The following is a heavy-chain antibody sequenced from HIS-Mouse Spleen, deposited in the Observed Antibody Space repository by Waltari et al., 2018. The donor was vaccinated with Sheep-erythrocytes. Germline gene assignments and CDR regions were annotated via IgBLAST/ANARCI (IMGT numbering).Heavy chain of an antibody. J-gene: IGHJ4*02. V-gene: IGHV1-69*04. CDR2: ISPILSIA. CDR1: GGTFSSYA. Sequence: QVQLVQSGAEVKKPGSSVKVSCKASGGTFSSYAISWVRQAPGQGLEWMGRISPILSIANHAQKFQGRVTITADKSTSTAYMELSSLRSEDTAVYYCAQTGATTPHFDYWGQGTLVTVSS. CDR3: AQTGATTPHFDY. D-gene: IGHD1-26*01.